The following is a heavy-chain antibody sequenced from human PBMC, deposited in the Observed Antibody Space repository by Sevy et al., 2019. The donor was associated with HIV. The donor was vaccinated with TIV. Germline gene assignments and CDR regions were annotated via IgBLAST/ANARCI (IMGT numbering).Heavy chain of an antibody. V-gene: IGHV3-48*02. D-gene: IGHD3-22*01. CDR1: GFTFSSYS. CDR3: ARTGSSGYSLGDAFDI. J-gene: IGHJ3*02. CDR2: ISSSSSTI. Sequence: GGSLRLSCAASGFTFSSYSMNWVRQAPGKGLERVSYISSSSSTIYYADSVKGRFTISRDNAKNSLYLQMNSLRDEDTAVYYCARTGSSGYSLGDAFDIWGQGTMVTVSS.